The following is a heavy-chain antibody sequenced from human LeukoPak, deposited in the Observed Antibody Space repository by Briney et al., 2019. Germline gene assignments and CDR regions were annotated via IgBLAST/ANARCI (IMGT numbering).Heavy chain of an antibody. CDR3: ARDFSRDGADDAFDI. J-gene: IGHJ3*02. D-gene: IGHD5-24*01. CDR2: IYTGGST. V-gene: IGHV4-4*07. CDR1: GGSISSYY. Sequence: PSETLSLTCTVSGGSISSYYWSWIRQPAGKGREWIGRIYTGGSTNYNPSLKSRVTMSVDTPKKQFSLKLSSVTAADTAVYYCARDFSRDGADDAFDIWGQGTMVTVSS.